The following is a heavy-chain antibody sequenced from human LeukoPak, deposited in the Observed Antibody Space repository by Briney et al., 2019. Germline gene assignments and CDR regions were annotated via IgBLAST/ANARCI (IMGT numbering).Heavy chain of an antibody. CDR1: GGSISSGGYY. CDR2: IYYSGST. J-gene: IGHJ4*02. V-gene: IGHV4-31*03. D-gene: IGHD3-16*01. Sequence: SETLSLTCTVSGGSISSGGYYWSWIRQHPGKGLEWIGYIYYSGSTYYNPSLKSRVTISVDTSKNQFSLKLSSVTAADTAVYYCASITPWGESSGFDYWGQGTLVTVSS. CDR3: ASITPWGESSGFDY.